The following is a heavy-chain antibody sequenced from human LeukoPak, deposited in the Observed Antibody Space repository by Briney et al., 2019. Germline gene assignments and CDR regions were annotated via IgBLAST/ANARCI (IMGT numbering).Heavy chain of an antibody. V-gene: IGHV4-59*01. J-gene: IGHJ6*03. CDR2: IYYSGST. D-gene: IGHD6-6*01. Sequence: PSETLSLTCTVSGGSISSYYWSWIRQPPGKGLEWIGYIYYSGSTNYNPSLKSRVTISVDMSKNQFSLKLSSVTAADTAVYYCARGRAARPWYYYYYMDVWGKGTTVTVSS. CDR1: GGSISSYY. CDR3: ARGRAARPWYYYYYMDV.